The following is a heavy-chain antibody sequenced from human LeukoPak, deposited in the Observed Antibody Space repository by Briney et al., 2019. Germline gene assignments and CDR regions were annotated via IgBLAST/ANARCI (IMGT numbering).Heavy chain of an antibody. CDR1: GGSISSGGYS. V-gene: IGHV4-30-2*01. Sequence: PSETLSLTCAVSGGSISSGGYSWSWIRQPPGKGLEWIGYIYRSGSTYYNPSLKSRVTISVDRSKNQFSLKLSSVTAADTAVYYCAREYILKFDPWGQGTLVTVSS. J-gene: IGHJ5*02. CDR3: AREYILKFDP. CDR2: IYRSGST. D-gene: IGHD3-9*01.